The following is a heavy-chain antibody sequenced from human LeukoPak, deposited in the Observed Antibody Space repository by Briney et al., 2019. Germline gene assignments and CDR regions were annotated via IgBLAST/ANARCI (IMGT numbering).Heavy chain of an antibody. V-gene: IGHV5-51*01. CDR2: IYSGDSDT. J-gene: IGHJ4*02. Sequence: GGSLKISCKGSGYSFTSYWIAWVRQMPGKGLEWIGSIYSGDSDTRYSPYFQGQVTISSDKSISTAYLQWSSLKASDTAMYYCARQGRYYDSSGYSYWGQGTLVTVSS. CDR3: ARQGRYYDSSGYSY. CDR1: GYSFTSYW. D-gene: IGHD3-22*01.